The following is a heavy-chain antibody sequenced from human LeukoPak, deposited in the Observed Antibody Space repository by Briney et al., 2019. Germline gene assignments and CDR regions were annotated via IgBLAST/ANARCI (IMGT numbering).Heavy chain of an antibody. Sequence: SETLSLACTVSGGSISSYYWSWIRQPPGKGLEWIGYIYYSGSTNYNPSLKSRLTISVDTSKNQFSLKLSSVTAADTAVYYCARTTEAHSWRTRYYDYYMDVWGKGTTVAVSS. J-gene: IGHJ6*03. CDR1: GGSISSYY. CDR2: IYYSGST. V-gene: IGHV4-59*01. CDR3: ARTTEAHSWRTRYYDYYMDV. D-gene: IGHD6-13*01.